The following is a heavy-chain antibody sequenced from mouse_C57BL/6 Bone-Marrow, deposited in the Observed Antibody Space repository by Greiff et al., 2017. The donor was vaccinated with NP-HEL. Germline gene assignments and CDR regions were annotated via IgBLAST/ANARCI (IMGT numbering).Heavy chain of an antibody. CDR1: GFTFSSYA. CDR3: ARVHYSNWDY. D-gene: IGHD2-5*01. CDR2: ISVGGSYT. V-gene: IGHV5-4*03. Sequence: EVKLMESGGGLVKPGGSLKLSCAASGFTFSSYAMSWVRQTPEKRLEWVATISVGGSYTYYPDNVKGRFTISRDNAKNNLYLQMSHLKSEDTAMYYCARVHYSNWDYWGQGTSLTVSS. J-gene: IGHJ2*03.